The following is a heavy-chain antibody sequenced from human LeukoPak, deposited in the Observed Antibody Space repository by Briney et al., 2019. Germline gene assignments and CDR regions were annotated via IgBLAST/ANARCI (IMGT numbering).Heavy chain of an antibody. V-gene: IGHV4-34*01. J-gene: IGHJ3*02. CDR3: ARTTLHDAFDI. CDR1: GFTFSSYW. D-gene: IGHD5-24*01. Sequence: GSLRLSCAASGFTFSSYWMTWVRQPPGKGLEWIGEINHSGSTNYNPSLKSRVTISVDTSKNQFSLKLSSVTAADTAVYYCARTTLHDAFDIWGQGTMVAVSS. CDR2: INHSGST.